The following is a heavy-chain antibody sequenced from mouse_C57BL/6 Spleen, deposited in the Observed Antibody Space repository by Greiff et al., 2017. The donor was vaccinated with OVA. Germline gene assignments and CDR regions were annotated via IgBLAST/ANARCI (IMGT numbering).Heavy chain of an antibody. CDR2: ISSGSSTI. J-gene: IGHJ3*01. CDR1: GFTFSDYG. V-gene: IGHV5-17*01. Sequence: EVKLVESGGGLVKPGGSLKLSCAASGFTFSDYGMHWVRQAPEKGLEWVAYISSGSSTIYYADTVKGRFTISRDNAKNTLFLQMTSLRAEDTAMYYCAIYDYDMAYWGQGTLVTVSA. D-gene: IGHD2-4*01. CDR3: AIYDYDMAY.